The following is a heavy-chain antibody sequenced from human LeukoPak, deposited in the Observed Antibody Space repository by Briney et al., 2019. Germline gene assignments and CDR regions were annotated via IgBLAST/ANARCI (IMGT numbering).Heavy chain of an antibody. D-gene: IGHD6-19*01. CDR2: INTGNGNT. CDR3: AREWLVPTPFDY. V-gene: IGHV1-3*03. J-gene: IGHJ4*02. Sequence: ASVKVSCKASGYTFTSYTMHWVRQAPGQRLEWMGWINTGNGNTKYSQEFQGRVTITRDTSTSTAYMELSSLRSEDMAVYYCAREWLVPTPFDYWGQGTLVTVSS. CDR1: GYTFTSYT.